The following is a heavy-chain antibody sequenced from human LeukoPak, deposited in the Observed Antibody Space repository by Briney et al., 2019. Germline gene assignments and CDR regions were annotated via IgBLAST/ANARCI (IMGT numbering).Heavy chain of an antibody. CDR3: AREWGFWSGYPNPYFDY. CDR2: IWYDGSNK. Sequence: PGGSLRLSCAASGFTFSSYGMHWVRQAPGKGLEWVAVIWYDGSNKYYADSVKGRFTISRDNSKNTLYLQMNSLRAEDTAVYYCAREWGFWSGYPNPYFDYWGQGTLVTVSS. J-gene: IGHJ4*02. D-gene: IGHD3-3*01. CDR1: GFTFSSYG. V-gene: IGHV3-33*08.